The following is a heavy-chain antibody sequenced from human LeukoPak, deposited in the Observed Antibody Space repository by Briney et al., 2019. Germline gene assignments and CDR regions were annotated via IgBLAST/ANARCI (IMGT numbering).Heavy chain of an antibody. CDR1: GGSLSSDAYY. CDR3: ARVVVGGTFDY. D-gene: IGHD1-26*01. CDR2: IYHNGGT. Sequence: PSETLSLTCSVSGGSLSSDAYYWSWVRQLPGKGLEWIGYIYHNGGTYYSPSLKRRLSISVDTSQNQFSLRLTSVTAADTAVYYCARVVVGGTFDYWGQGTLVTVSS. V-gene: IGHV4-31*03. J-gene: IGHJ4*02.